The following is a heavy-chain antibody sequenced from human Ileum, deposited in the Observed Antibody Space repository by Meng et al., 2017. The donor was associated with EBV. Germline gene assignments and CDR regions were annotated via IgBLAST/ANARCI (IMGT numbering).Heavy chain of an antibody. CDR1: GGSSSSGDYY. CDR2: IYYSGST. V-gene: IGHV4-30-4*01. D-gene: IGHD3-22*01. CDR3: ARGYYDSSGYGYWYFDL. Sequence: QVQQRGSGPGRVKPSQTLSLTCTVSGGSSSSGDYYWSWIRQPPGKGLEWIGYIYYSGSTYYNPSLKSRVTISVDTSKNQFSLKLSSVTAADTAVYYCARGYYDSSGYGYWYFDLWGRGTLVTVSS. J-gene: IGHJ2*01.